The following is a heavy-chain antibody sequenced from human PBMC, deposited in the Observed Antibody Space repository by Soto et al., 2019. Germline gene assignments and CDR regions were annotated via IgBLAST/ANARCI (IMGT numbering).Heavy chain of an antibody. J-gene: IGHJ4*02. D-gene: IGHD3-22*01. CDR2: IYSAGST. CDR1: GFSISSSY. Sequence: LRLSCATSGFSISSSYMNWVRQAPGKGLEWVSVIYSAGSTYYADSVRGRFTISRDSSKNTLYLQMTRLRAEDTALYFCTSGHDYDSSGGYYFEYWGQGTLVTVSS. V-gene: IGHV3-53*01. CDR3: TSGHDYDSSGGYYFEY.